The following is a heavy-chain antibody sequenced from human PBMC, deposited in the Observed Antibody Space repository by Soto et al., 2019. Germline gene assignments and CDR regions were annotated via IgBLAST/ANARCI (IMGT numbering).Heavy chain of an antibody. CDR1: GFTFSNYN. V-gene: IGHV3-21*01. J-gene: IGHJ3*02. CDR3: VRVSYPAEAFDI. D-gene: IGHD2-2*01. CDR2: IRSRSIDM. Sequence: EVQLVESGGGLVKPGESLRLSCAASGFTFSNYNINWVRQAPGKGLEWVSSIRSRSIDMYYADSVKGRFTISRDDAKNSLSLQMNGLRAEDTAVYFCVRVSYPAEAFDIWGQGTMVTVSS.